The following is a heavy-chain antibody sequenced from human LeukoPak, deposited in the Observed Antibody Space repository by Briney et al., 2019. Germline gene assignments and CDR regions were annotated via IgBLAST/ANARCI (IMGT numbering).Heavy chain of an antibody. CDR3: AKEDYDSSGIDY. CDR2: IYGGGST. Sequence: GGSLRLSCAASGFTVSSNFMGWVRQAPGKGLEWVSVIYGGGSTYYADSVKGRFTISRDTSKNTLHLQMNSLRAEDTAVYYCAKEDYDSSGIDYWGQGTLVTVSS. J-gene: IGHJ4*02. CDR1: GFTVSSNF. D-gene: IGHD3-22*01. V-gene: IGHV3-53*05.